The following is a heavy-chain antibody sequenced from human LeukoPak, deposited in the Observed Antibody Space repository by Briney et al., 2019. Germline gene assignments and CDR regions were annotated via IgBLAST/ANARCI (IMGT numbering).Heavy chain of an antibody. Sequence: ASVKVSCEASGYTFTSYDINWVRQAPGQGLEWMGWMNPNSGNTDYAQKFQGRVTMTRNTSISTAYMELSSLRSEDTAVYYCARGHISPTSPDLLPKWGQGTLVTVSS. D-gene: IGHD2-2*01. CDR2: MNPNSGNT. CDR1: GYTFTSYD. V-gene: IGHV1-8*01. CDR3: ARGHISPTSPDLLPK. J-gene: IGHJ4*02.